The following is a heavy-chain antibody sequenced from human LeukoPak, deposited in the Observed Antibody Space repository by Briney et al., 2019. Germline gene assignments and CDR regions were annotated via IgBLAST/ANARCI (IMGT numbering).Heavy chain of an antibody. CDR2: INPNSGGT. V-gene: IGHV1-2*02. D-gene: IGHD2-15*01. J-gene: IGHJ6*03. CDR1: GYTFTGYY. Sequence: ASVKVSCKASGYTFTGYYMHWVRQAPGQGLAWMGWINPNSGGTNYAQKFQGRVTMTRDTSIRTAYMELSRLRSDDTAVYYCARARLTYCSGGSCYSGSYMDVWGKGTTVTVSS. CDR3: ARARLTYCSGGSCYSGSYMDV.